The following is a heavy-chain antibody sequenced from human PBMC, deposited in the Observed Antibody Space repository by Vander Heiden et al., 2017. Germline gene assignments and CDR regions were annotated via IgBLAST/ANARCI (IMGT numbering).Heavy chain of an antibody. D-gene: IGHD3-3*01. CDR2: ISSGSGGDT. CDR1: GFTFSSYA. CDR3: AKHTDFWSGYYTSGAFDI. Sequence: EVQLLESGGGLVQPGGSLRLSCAASGFTFSSYAMSWVRQAPGKALEWVSSISSGSGGDTFYADSVKGRYTISRDNPKNTLYLQMNSLRDEDTAVYYCAKHTDFWSGYYTSGAFDIWGQGTMVTASS. J-gene: IGHJ3*02. V-gene: IGHV3-23*01.